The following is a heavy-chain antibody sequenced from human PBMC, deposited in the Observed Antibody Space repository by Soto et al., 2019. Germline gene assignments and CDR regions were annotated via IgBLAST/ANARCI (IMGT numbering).Heavy chain of an antibody. CDR2: IIPIFGTA. CDR1: GGTFSSYS. Sequence: QVQLVQSGAEVKKPGSSVKVSCKASGGTFSSYSINWVRQAPGQGLEWMGEIIPIFGTANYAQKFQGRGTITADESTSTAYTELSSLRSADTAVYYCARDGGRHSGGMDYWGQGTLVTVSS. J-gene: IGHJ4*02. CDR3: ARDGGRHSGGMDY. D-gene: IGHD1-26*01. V-gene: IGHV1-69*01.